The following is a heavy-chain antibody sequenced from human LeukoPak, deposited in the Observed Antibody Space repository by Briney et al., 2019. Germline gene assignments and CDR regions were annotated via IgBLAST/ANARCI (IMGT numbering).Heavy chain of an antibody. V-gene: IGHV1-18*01. J-gene: IGHJ4*02. CDR3: ARDLRVTVTNSTNDY. CDR2: ISAYNGNT. D-gene: IGHD4-17*01. CDR1: GYTFTSYG. Sequence: ASVKVSCKASGYTFTSYGISWVRQAPGQGLEWMGWISAYNGNTNYAQKLQGRVTMTTDTSTSTAYMELRSLRSDDTAVYYCARDLRVTVTNSTNDYWGQGTLVTVSS.